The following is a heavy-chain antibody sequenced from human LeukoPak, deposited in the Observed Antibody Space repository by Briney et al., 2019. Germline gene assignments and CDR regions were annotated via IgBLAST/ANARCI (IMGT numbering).Heavy chain of an antibody. CDR2: IYYSGST. J-gene: IGHJ4*02. D-gene: IGHD3-22*01. CDR1: GGSISSSSYY. V-gene: IGHV4-39*07. CDR3: ARDAVKDYYDSSGIIDY. Sequence: SETLSLTCTVSGGSISSSSYYWGWIRQPPGKGLEWIGSIYYSGSTYYNPSLKSRVTISVDTSKNQFSLKLSSVTAADTAVYYCARDAVKDYYDSSGIIDYWGQGTLVTVSS.